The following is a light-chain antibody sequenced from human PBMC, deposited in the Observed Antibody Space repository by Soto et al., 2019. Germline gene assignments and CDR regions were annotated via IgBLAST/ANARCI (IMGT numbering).Light chain of an antibody. CDR3: QQYGNAPFT. Sequence: EIVLPQSPGTLSFSPGEMATLTCRASQSVSSSYLGWFQQKPGQAPRLLIDAASSRATGIPDRFSGSGSGTDFTLTISRLEPEDFAVYYCQQYGNAPFTFGPGTKVDI. CDR2: AAS. CDR1: QSVSSSY. V-gene: IGKV3-20*01. J-gene: IGKJ3*01.